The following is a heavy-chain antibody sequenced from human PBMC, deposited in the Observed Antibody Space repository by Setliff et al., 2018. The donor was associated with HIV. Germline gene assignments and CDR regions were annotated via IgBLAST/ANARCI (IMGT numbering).Heavy chain of an antibody. CDR2: IHSGGST. CDR3: ARVWFGDLEALKH. J-gene: IGHJ1*01. V-gene: IGHV3-66*01. D-gene: IGHD3-10*01. CDR1: GFTVSNDY. Sequence: GGSLRLSCAASGFTVSNDYMSWVRQAPGRGLEWVSVIHSGGSTYYADSVKGRFIISRDNSKNTLYLQMNSLRVEDTAVYYCARVWFGDLEALKHWGQGTLVTVSS.